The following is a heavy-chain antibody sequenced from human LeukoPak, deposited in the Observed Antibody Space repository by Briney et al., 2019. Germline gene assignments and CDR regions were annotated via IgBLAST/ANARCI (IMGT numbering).Heavy chain of an antibody. D-gene: IGHD4/OR15-4a*01. CDR3: VKESGFMVAPNSAFDI. CDR1: GFTFNSYP. CDR2: ISRNGGST. J-gene: IGHJ3*02. Sequence: GGSLRLSCSASGFTFNSYPVHWVRQAPGKGLEYVSGISRNGGSTYYADSVKGRFTISKDNSKNTLYLQMSSLRAEDTAVYYCVKESGFMVAPNSAFDIWGQGTMVTVSS. V-gene: IGHV3-64D*06.